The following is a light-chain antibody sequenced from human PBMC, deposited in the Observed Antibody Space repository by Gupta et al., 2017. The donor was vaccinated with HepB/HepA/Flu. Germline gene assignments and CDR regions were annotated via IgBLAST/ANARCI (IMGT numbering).Light chain of an antibody. V-gene: IGKV1-33*01. CDR2: EAA. J-gene: IGKJ3*01. Sequence: QMTQSPPSLFAYVGDRVTITCQGSQEITHKLDWYQQKPGAAPHLLIYEAANLKTGVPSSFSGSGSGTHFTLSINILQPEDVGTYFCQQRYVLPLTFGPGTKVDFK. CDR3: QQRYVLPLT. CDR1: QEITHK.